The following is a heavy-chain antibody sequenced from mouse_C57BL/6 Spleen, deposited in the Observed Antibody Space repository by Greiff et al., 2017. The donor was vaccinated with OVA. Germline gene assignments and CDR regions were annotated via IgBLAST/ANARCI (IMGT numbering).Heavy chain of an antibody. V-gene: IGHV1-18*01. J-gene: IGHJ4*01. D-gene: IGHD2-5*01. CDR1: GYTFTDYN. CDR2: INPNNGGT. CDR3: ARISNYAYYAMDY. Sequence: EVQLQESGPELVKPGASVKIPCKASGYTFTDYNMDWVKQSHGKSLEWIGEINPNNGGTIYNQKFKGKATLTVDKSSSTAYMELRSLTSEDTAVYYCARISNYAYYAMDYWGQGTSVTVSS.